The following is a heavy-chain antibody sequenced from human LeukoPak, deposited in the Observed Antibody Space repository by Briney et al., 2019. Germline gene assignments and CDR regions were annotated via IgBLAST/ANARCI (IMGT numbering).Heavy chain of an antibody. CDR1: GFTFSTYW. D-gene: IGHD6-13*01. CDR2: INGDGGSR. J-gene: IGHJ4*02. Sequence: PGGSLGLSCAASGFTFSTYWMHWVRQAPGKGLVWVSRINGDGGSRNYADSVKGRFTISRDNAKNTLYLQMSSLRVEDTAVYYCASASSHRTAAGGDYWGQGTLVTVST. CDR3: ASASSHRTAAGGDY. V-gene: IGHV3-74*01.